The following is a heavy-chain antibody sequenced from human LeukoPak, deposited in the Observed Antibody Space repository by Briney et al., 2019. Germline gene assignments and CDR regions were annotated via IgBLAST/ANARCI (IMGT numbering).Heavy chain of an antibody. Sequence: PSETLSLTCTVSGGSISSYYWSWIRQPPGKGLEWIGYVYYSGSTNYNPSLKSRVTISVDTSKNQFSLKLSSVTAADTAVYYCARLNSGSYLHWGQGTLVTASS. J-gene: IGHJ4*02. D-gene: IGHD1-26*01. CDR2: VYYSGST. V-gene: IGHV4-59*01. CDR1: GGSISSYY. CDR3: ARLNSGSYLH.